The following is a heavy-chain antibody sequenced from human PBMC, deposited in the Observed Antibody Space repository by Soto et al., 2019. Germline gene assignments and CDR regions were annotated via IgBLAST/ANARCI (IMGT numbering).Heavy chain of an antibody. CDR3: AKDYYDSSVFGLVDY. J-gene: IGHJ4*02. Sequence: QVQLVESGGGLVQPGRSLRLSCAASGFTFSSYGMHWVRQAPGKGLEWVAVISYDGSNKYYADSVKGRFTISRDNSKNTLYLQMNSLRAEDTAVYYCAKDYYDSSVFGLVDYWGQGTLVTVSS. V-gene: IGHV3-30*18. CDR2: ISYDGSNK. D-gene: IGHD3-22*01. CDR1: GFTFSSYG.